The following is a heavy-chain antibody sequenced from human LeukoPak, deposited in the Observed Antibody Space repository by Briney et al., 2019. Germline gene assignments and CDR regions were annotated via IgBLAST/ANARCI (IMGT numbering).Heavy chain of an antibody. CDR1: GFTFSDYY. V-gene: IGHV3-11*01. J-gene: IGHJ6*03. CDR2: ISSSGSTI. Sequence: GGSLRLSCAASGFTFSDYYMSWIRQAPGKGPEWVSYISSSGSTIYYADSVKGRFTISRDNAKNSLYLQMNSLRAEDTAVYYCARDYYGSGRNYYYYYMDVWGKGTTVTVSS. CDR3: ARDYYGSGRNYYYYYMDV. D-gene: IGHD3-10*01.